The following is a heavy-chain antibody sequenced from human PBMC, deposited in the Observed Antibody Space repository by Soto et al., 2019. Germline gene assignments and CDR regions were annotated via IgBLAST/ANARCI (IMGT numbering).Heavy chain of an antibody. CDR2: IYYSGRT. J-gene: IGHJ4*02. CDR1: GGSISSYY. D-gene: IGHD6-13*01. Sequence: QVQLQESGPGLVKPSETLSLTCTVSGGSISSYYWSWIRQPPGKGLEWIGYIYYSGRTNYNPSLKSRVTISVDTSKNQFSLKLSSVTAADTAVYYCARRDSSSWAIDYWGQGTLVTVSS. CDR3: ARRDSSSWAIDY. V-gene: IGHV4-59*08.